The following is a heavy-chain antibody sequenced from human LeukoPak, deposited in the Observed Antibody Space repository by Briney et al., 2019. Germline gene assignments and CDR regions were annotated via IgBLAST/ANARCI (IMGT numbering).Heavy chain of an antibody. CDR1: GFTFSSYW. CDR3: ARAGPSSSWHQFDY. D-gene: IGHD6-13*01. V-gene: IGHV3-74*01. J-gene: IGHJ4*02. Sequence: PGGSLRLSCAASGFTFSSYWMHWVRQAPGKGLVWVSRINSDGSSTGYADSVKGRFTISRDNSKNTLYLQMNSLRAEDTAVYYCARAGPSSSWHQFDYWGQGTLVTVSS. CDR2: INSDGSST.